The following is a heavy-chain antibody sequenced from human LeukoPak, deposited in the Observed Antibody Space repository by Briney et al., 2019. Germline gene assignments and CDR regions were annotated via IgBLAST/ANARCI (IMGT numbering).Heavy chain of an antibody. CDR1: GGSFSGYY. J-gene: IGHJ4*02. CDR3: ARVFYGGNARN. CDR2: INHSGST. D-gene: IGHD4-17*01. V-gene: IGHV4-34*01. Sequence: PSEILSLTCAVYGGSFSGYYWSWIRQPPGKGLEWIGEINHSGSTNYNPSLKSRVTISVDTSKNQFSLKLSSVTAADTAVYYCARVFYGGNARNWGQGTLVTVSS.